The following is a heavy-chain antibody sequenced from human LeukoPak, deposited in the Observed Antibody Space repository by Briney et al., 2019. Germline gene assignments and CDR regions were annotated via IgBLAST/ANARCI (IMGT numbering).Heavy chain of an antibody. CDR3: ATHQLVPSVKASWFDP. Sequence: GGSLRLSCAASGFTFSDYYMSWIRQAPGKGLEWVSYISSSGSTIYYADSVKGRFTISRDNAKNSLYLQMNSLRAEDTAVYYCATHQLVPSVKASWFDPWGQGTLVTVSS. J-gene: IGHJ5*02. D-gene: IGHD1-1*01. CDR1: GFTFSDYY. V-gene: IGHV3-11*01. CDR2: ISSSGSTI.